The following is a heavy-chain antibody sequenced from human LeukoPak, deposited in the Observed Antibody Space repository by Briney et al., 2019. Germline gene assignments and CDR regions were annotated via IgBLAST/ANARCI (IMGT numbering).Heavy chain of an antibody. CDR3: AKGAYDYIGMGYIDY. CDR1: GLRFSDYS. D-gene: IGHD5-12*01. V-gene: IGHV3-23*01. CDR2: ITGSSGDT. J-gene: IGHJ4*02. Sequence: PGGSLRLACALYGLRFSDYSMNWVRQAPGKWLEWVSLITGSSGDTFYADSVKGRFTISRDNSQTPLFLQMNSLRAEDTALYYCAKGAYDYIGMGYIDYWGQGTLVTVSS.